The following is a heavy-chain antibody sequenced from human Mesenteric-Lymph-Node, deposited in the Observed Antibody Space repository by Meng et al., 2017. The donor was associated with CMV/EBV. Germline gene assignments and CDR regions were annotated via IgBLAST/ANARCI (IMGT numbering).Heavy chain of an antibody. CDR3: ARGRNWFDP. Sequence: GESLKISCVASGFSLSNYVMTWVRQAPGKGLEWVSAITGSGGSSYYGDSVKGRFTIPRDNSKNTLYLQMNSLRAEDTAVHYCARGRNWFDPWGQGTLVTVSS. V-gene: IGHV3-23*01. J-gene: IGHJ5*02. CDR1: GFSLSNYV. CDR2: ITGSGGSS.